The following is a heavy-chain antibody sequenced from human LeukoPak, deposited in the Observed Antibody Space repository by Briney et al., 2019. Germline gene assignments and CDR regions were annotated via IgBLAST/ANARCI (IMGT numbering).Heavy chain of an antibody. Sequence: GGSLRLSCAASGFSFSSYGMSWVRQAPEKGLEWVSGINWNGGSTGFADSVKGRFIISRDNAKNSLYLQINSLRAEDTALYHCARDKENAFDIWGQGTMVTVSS. J-gene: IGHJ3*02. V-gene: IGHV3-20*01. CDR2: INWNGGST. CDR3: ARDKENAFDI. CDR1: GFSFSSYG.